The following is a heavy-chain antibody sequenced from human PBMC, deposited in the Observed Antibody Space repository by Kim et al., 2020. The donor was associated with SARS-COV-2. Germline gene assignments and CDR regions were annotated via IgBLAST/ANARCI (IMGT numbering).Heavy chain of an antibody. CDR2: ISYDGRNK. CDR1: GLSFDDSA. J-gene: IGHJ6*02. V-gene: IGHV3-30-3*01. D-gene: IGHD3-3*01. CDR3: ARCNYDESVSLSDYYNGMDV. Sequence: GGSLRLSCAASGLSFDDSAMNWVRQAPGKGLEWVAVISYDGRNKDYADSVKGRFTVSRDNSKSTLFLQMDSLRVEDTGLYYCARCNYDESVSLSDYYNGMDVWGQATTVTVSS.